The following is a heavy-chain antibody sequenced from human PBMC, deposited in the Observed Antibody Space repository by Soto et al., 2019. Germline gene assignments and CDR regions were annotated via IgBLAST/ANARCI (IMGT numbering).Heavy chain of an antibody. V-gene: IGHV3-48*01. CDR1: EFTFSDYS. D-gene: IGHD5-12*01. CDR3: VNYQVGGYSGYDFVLDAFDI. CDR2: ISGTGNTT. J-gene: IGHJ3*02. Sequence: GGSLRLSCVASEFTFSDYSMNWVRQAPGKGREWVSYISGTGNTTYYADSVKGRFTISRDNSKNSLYLQMSSLRAEDTAVYYCVNYQVGGYSGYDFVLDAFDIWGQVTMVTVSS.